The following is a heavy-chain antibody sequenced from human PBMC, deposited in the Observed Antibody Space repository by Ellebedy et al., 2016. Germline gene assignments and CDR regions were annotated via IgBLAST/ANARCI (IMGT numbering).Heavy chain of an antibody. CDR2: ISGSGGST. CDR1: GFTFSSYA. Sequence: GESLKISXAASGFTFSSYAMSWVRQAPGKGLEWVSAISGSGGSTYYADSVKGRFTISRDNSKTLYLQMNSLRAEDTAVYYCAKSRLSVVIPRMAADGPFDYWGQGTLVTVSS. D-gene: IGHD6-13*01. CDR3: AKSRLSVVIPRMAADGPFDY. J-gene: IGHJ4*02. V-gene: IGHV3-23*01.